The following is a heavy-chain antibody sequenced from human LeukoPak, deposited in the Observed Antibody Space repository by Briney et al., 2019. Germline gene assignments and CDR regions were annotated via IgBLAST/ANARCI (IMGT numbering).Heavy chain of an antibody. J-gene: IGHJ3*02. CDR3: ARGPSVSGYKDAFDI. CDR1: GGSISSGDYY. CDR2: IYYSGST. V-gene: IGHV4-30-4*01. Sequence: SETLSLTCTVSGGSISSGDYYWSWIRQPPGKGLEWIGYIYYSGSTYYNPSLKSRVTISVDTSKNQFSLKLSSVTAADTAVYYCARGPSVSGYKDAFDIWGQGTMVTVSS. D-gene: IGHD5-18*01.